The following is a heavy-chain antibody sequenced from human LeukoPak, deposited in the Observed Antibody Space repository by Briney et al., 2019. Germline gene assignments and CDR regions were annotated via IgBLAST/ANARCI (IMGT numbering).Heavy chain of an antibody. J-gene: IGHJ6*02. V-gene: IGHV3-49*04. CDR2: IRSKAYGGTT. CDR1: GFTFGDYA. CDR3: TRVDYGDYYYYGMDV. D-gene: IGHD4-17*01. Sequence: GGSLRLSCTASGFTFGDYAMSWVRQAPGKGLEWVGFIRSKAYGGTTEYAASVKGRFTISRDDSKSIAYLQMNSLKTEDTAVYYCTRVDYGDYYYYGMDVWGQGTTATVSS.